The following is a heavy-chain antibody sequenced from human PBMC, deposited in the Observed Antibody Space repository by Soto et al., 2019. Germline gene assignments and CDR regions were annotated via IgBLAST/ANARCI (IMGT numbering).Heavy chain of an antibody. CDR1: GGSISSNNYY. J-gene: IGHJ4*02. D-gene: IGHD7-27*01. Sequence: SDTLSLTCFVSGGSISSNNYYWGWIRQPPGKGLEWIGSMSYSRSTYYNPSLKSRVTISVDTSKNQFSLKLTSVTAADTAVYYCASQWRPTNWGRGYFDYWGQGHLVTVYS. V-gene: IGHV4-39*01. CDR2: MSYSRST. CDR3: ASQWRPTNWGRGYFDY.